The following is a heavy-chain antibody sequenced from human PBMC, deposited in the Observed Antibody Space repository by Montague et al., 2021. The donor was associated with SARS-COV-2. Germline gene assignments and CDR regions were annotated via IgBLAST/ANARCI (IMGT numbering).Heavy chain of an antibody. CDR2: VYYSGST. V-gene: IGHV4-39*07. D-gene: IGHD3-9*01. Sequence: SETRSLTCTVPGGSISSSSYYWGWIRQRPGKGLEWIGSVYYSGSTYYNPYLKSRVTISVDTSKNQFSLKLSSVTAADTAVYYCAIDGSLRFALLIGPRHYYYGMDVWGQGTPVTVSS. J-gene: IGHJ6*02. CDR1: GGSISSSSYY. CDR3: AIDGSLRFALLIGPRHYYYGMDV.